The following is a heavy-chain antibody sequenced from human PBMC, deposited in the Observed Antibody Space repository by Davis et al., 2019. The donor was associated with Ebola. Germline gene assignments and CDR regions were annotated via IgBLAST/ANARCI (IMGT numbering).Heavy chain of an antibody. J-gene: IGHJ6*03. CDR3: ARDLRYDSSGYDYYFYMDV. CDR2: ICYSGST. CDR1: GGSISRGGSY. V-gene: IGHV4-31*03. Sequence: PSETLSLICTVSGGSISRGGSYWTWIRQHPGKGLEWIGYICYSGSTYYKPSLKSRVTISLDTSKNQFSLNLYSVTAADTAVYYCARDLRYDSSGYDYYFYMDVWGKGTTVTVSS. D-gene: IGHD3-22*01.